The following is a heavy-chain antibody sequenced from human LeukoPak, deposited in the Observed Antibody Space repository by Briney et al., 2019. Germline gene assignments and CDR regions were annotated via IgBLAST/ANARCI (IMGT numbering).Heavy chain of an antibody. D-gene: IGHD3-22*01. CDR1: GGSLSGYY. J-gene: IGHJ4*02. V-gene: IGHV4-34*01. Sequence: PSETLSLTCAVYGGSLSGYYWSWIRQPPGKGLEWIGEINHSGSTNYNPSLKSRVTISVDTSKNQFSLKLSSVTAADTAVYSCARARRHGSGYYVDYWGQGTLVTVSS. CDR3: ARARRHGSGYYVDY. CDR2: INHSGST.